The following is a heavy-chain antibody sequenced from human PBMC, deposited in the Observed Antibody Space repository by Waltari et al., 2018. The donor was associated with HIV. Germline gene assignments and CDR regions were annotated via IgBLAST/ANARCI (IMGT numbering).Heavy chain of an antibody. J-gene: IGHJ5*02. V-gene: IGHV7-4-1*02. Sequence: QPQLVQSGSELKKPGASVKISCKASGYTFTTDSIHWVRRAPGQGLEWVGWINTETGKPTYAQGFTGRFVFSTDTSVSTAYLEISSVKVEDSAVYFCARGDRKAWYLDPWGQGTLVTVSS. D-gene: IGHD6-13*01. CDR2: INTETGKP. CDR1: GYTFTTDS. CDR3: ARGDRKAWYLDP.